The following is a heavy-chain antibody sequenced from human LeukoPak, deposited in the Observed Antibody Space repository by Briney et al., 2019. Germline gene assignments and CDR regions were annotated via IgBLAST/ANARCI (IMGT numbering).Heavy chain of an antibody. Sequence: ASVKVSCKTSGYSFTDYYMHWVRQAPGQGLEWMGWINPSSGGTSSAQKFQGRVTMTRDTSITTVYMEVRWLTSDDTAVYYCARADRLHGGSYLIGPWGQGTLVTVSS. J-gene: IGHJ5*02. D-gene: IGHD2-21*01. CDR2: INPSSGGT. CDR3: ARADRLHGGSYLIGP. V-gene: IGHV1-2*02. CDR1: GYSFTDYY.